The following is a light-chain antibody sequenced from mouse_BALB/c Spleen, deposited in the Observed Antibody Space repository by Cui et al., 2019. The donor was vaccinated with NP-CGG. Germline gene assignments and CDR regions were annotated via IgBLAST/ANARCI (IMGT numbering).Light chain of an antibody. CDR1: TGAVTTSNY. V-gene: IGLV1*01. Sequence: QAVVTHDSALTTSPGETVTLTCRSSTGAVTTSNYANWVQEKPDHLFTGLIGGTNNRAPGVPARFSGSLIGGKAALTITGAQTEDEAIYFCALWYSNHWVFGGGTKLTVL. CDR3: ALWYSNHWV. CDR2: GTN. J-gene: IGLJ1*01.